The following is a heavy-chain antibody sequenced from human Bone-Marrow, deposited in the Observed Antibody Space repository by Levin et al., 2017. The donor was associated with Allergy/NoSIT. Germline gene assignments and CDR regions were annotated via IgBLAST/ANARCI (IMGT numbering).Heavy chain of an antibody. Sequence: ASVKVSCKVSGYTFTDYYMHWVRQAPGKGLEWMGFVDPEDRVTIYGERFQGRLSITADTSADTAYMELTSLRSEDTAVYYCATLSLLVGPTEGMFDNWGQGTLVTVSS. V-gene: IGHV1-69-2*01. J-gene: IGHJ4*02. CDR2: VDPEDRVT. CDR3: ATLSLLVGPTEGMFDN. D-gene: IGHD1-26*01. CDR1: GYTFTDYY.